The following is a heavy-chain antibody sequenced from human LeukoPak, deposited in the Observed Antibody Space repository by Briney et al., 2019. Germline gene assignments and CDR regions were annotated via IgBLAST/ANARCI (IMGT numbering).Heavy chain of an antibody. D-gene: IGHD2-15*01. V-gene: IGHV4-4*07. J-gene: IGHJ3*02. CDR2: IYTRGST. CDR1: GGSINNYY. Sequence: PSETLSLTCTVSGGSINNYYWSWIRQPAGKGLEWIWRIYTRGSTNYNPSRKSRVTMSVDTSKNQCSLKLSSVTAADTAVYYCARGRYCSADICSGGDAFDIWGQGTMVSVSS. CDR3: ARGRYCSADICSGGDAFDI.